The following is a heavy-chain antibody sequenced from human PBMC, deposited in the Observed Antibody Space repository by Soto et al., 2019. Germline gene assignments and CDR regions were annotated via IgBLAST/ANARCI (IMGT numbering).Heavy chain of an antibody. CDR1: GGTFSSYT. J-gene: IGHJ6*02. D-gene: IGHD2-15*01. V-gene: IGHV1-69*02. Sequence: QAQLVQSGAEVKKPGSSVKVSCKASGGTFSSYTISWVRQAPGQGLEWMGRIIPILDIANYTQKLQSRVTITADKSTSTAYMELSSLRSEDTAVYYCARVHCSGGSCYGNYYYGMDVWGQGTTVTVSS. CDR2: IIPILDIA. CDR3: ARVHCSGGSCYGNYYYGMDV.